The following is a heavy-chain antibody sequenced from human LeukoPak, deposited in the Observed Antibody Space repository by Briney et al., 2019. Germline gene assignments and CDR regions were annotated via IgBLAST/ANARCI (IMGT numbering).Heavy chain of an antibody. Sequence: GRSLRLSCAASGFTFSDYYMSWIRQAPGKGLEWVSYISSSGSTIYYADSVKGRFTISRDNAKNSLYLQMNSLRAEDTAVYYCARLLWFGELPDYWGQGTLVTVSS. V-gene: IGHV3-11*01. CDR2: ISSSGSTI. CDR3: ARLLWFGELPDY. D-gene: IGHD3-10*01. J-gene: IGHJ4*02. CDR1: GFTFSDYY.